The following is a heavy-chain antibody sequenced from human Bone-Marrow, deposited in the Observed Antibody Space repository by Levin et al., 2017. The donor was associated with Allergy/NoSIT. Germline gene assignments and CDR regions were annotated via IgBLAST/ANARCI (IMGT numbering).Heavy chain of an antibody. CDR1: GGPIYNDY. J-gene: IGHJ5*02. Sequence: PSETLSLTCTVSGGPIYNDYWTWIRQPPGKGLEWLGHIYDSGATTYAPSLKSRITISVDSPKNQFSLKLNSMTAADTAIYYCARGSGWYRSWGQGTLVTVSS. CDR2: IYDSGAT. D-gene: IGHD6-19*01. CDR3: ARGSGWYRS. V-gene: IGHV4-59*01.